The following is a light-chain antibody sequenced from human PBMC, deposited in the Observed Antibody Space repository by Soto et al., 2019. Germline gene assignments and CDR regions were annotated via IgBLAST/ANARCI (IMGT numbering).Light chain of an antibody. Sequence: EIVMTQSPATLSVSPGERATLSCRASQSVSSKLAWYQQKPGQAPRLLIYGASTRATGIPARFSGSGSGTEFTLSISSLQSEDSAVYYCQQYNNWPPITFGQGTKVDIK. CDR3: QQYNNWPPIT. CDR2: GAS. CDR1: QSVSSK. J-gene: IGKJ1*01. V-gene: IGKV3D-15*01.